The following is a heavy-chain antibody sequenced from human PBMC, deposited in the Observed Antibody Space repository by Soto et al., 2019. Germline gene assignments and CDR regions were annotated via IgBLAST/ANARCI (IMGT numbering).Heavy chain of an antibody. Sequence: SETLSLTCTVSGGSISSSSYYWGWIRQPPGKGLEWIGSIYYSGSTYYNPSLKSRVTISVDTSKNQFSLKRSSVTAADTAVYYCASHGWFDPWGQGTLVTVS. V-gene: IGHV4-39*01. CDR2: IYYSGST. J-gene: IGHJ5*02. CDR3: ASHGWFDP. CDR1: GGSISSSSYY.